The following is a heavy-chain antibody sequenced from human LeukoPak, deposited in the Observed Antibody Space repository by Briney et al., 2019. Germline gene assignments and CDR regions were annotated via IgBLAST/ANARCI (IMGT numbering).Heavy chain of an antibody. CDR3: AREQVDY. J-gene: IGHJ4*02. CDR2: INWNGRAV. V-gene: IGHV3-20*04. CDR1: GFTFTDYS. Sequence: GGSLRLSCAASGFTFTDYSMHWVRQVPGKGLEWVSTINWNGRAVGYVDSVKGRFTISRDNAKNSLYLQMNRLRAEDTAVYYCAREQVDYWGQGTLVTVSS.